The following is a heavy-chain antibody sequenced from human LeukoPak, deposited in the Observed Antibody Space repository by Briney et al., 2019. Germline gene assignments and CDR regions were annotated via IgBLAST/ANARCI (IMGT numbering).Heavy chain of an antibody. CDR2: INHSGST. CDR3: ARPGYYDSSGFSY. J-gene: IGHJ4*02. Sequence: SETLSLTCAVYGGSFSGYYWSWIRQPPGKGLEWIGEINHSGSTNYNPSLKSRVTISVDTSKNQFSLKLSSVTAADTAVYYCARPGYYDSSGFSYWGQGTLVTVSS. CDR1: GGSFSGYY. V-gene: IGHV4-34*01. D-gene: IGHD3-22*01.